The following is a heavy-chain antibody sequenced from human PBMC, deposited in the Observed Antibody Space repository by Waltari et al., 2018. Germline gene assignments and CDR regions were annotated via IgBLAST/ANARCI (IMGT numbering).Heavy chain of an antibody. D-gene: IGHD3-22*01. CDR2: LSGSGGST. CDR3: AKAKHSDYYDSGPQGY. Sequence: EVQLVESGGGLVQPGGSLRLSCAASGFTFSSYAMSWVRQAPGKGLEWVSALSGSGGSTYYADTVKGRFTISRDNSKNTLYLQMNSLRAEDTAVYYCAKAKHSDYYDSGPQGYWGQGTLVTVSS. V-gene: IGHV3-23*04. J-gene: IGHJ4*02. CDR1: GFTFSSYA.